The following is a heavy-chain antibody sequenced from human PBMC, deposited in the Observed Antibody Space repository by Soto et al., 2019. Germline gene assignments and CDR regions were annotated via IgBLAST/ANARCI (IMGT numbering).Heavy chain of an antibody. CDR3: ARGGWSHDS. CDR1: GGSTHNSY. J-gene: IGHJ4*02. CDR2: IFYSGST. V-gene: IGHV4-59*01. D-gene: IGHD2-15*01. Sequence: TSETLSLTCTVSGGSTHNSYWSWIRQPPGKGLEWIGYIFYSGSTNYNPSLRSRVTISIDTSKNQFSLKLSSVIAADTAIYYCARGGWSHDSWGPGTLVTVSS.